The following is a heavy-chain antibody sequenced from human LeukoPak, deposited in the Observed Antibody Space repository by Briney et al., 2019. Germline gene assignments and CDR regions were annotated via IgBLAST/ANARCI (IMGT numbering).Heavy chain of an antibody. V-gene: IGHV3-48*01. D-gene: IGHD3-10*01. J-gene: IGHJ4*02. CDR3: ARGLYGSGKYYFDY. Sequence: PGGSLRLSCAASGFTFSRYSMNWVRQAPGKGLEWVAYISSSSTIYYADSVKGRFTISRDNAENSLYLQMSSLRAEDTAVYYCARGLYGSGKYYFDYWGQGTLVTVSS. CDR2: ISSSSTI. CDR1: GFTFSRYS.